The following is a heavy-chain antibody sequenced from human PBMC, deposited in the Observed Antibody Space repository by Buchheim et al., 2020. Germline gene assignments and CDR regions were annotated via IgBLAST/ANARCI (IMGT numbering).Heavy chain of an antibody. CDR2: ISYDGSNK. V-gene: IGHV3-30*18. D-gene: IGHD3-10*01. CDR1: GFTFSSYG. Sequence: QVQLVESGGGVVQPGRSLRLSCAASGFTFSSYGMHWVRQAPGKGLEWVAVISYDGSNKYYADSVKGRFTISRDNSKNTQYLQMNSLRAEDTAVYYCAKEYYYGSGTTMAYYYYGMDVWGQGTT. CDR3: AKEYYYGSGTTMAYYYYGMDV. J-gene: IGHJ6*02.